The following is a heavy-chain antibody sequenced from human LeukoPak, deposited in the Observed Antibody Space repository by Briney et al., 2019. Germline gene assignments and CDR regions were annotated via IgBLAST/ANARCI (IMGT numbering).Heavy chain of an antibody. V-gene: IGHV4-4*07. CDR1: GGSISSYY. D-gene: IGHD2-2*03. Sequence: SETLSLTCTVSGGSISSYYWSWIRQPAGKGLEWIGRIYTSGSTNYNPSLKSRVTMSVDTSKNQFSLKLSSVTAADTAVYYCARDSGYCRSTSCSPANWFDPWGQGTLVTVSS. CDR3: ARDSGYCRSTSCSPANWFDP. J-gene: IGHJ5*02. CDR2: IYTSGST.